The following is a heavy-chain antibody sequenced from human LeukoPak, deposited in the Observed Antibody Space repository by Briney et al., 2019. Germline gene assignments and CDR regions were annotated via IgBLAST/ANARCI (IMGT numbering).Heavy chain of an antibody. Sequence: SETLSLTCAVYGVSFRGYCWSWLRQSPGKGLEWIGEINYGAINNYTPSRKSRVSISIAKSKIQFSLKMNSVTAADTAVYYCVRRGGYSFGYPGLDYWGQGALVTVSS. J-gene: IGHJ4*02. V-gene: IGHV4-34*01. CDR2: INYGAIN. CDR1: GVSFRGYC. CDR3: VRRGGYSFGYPGLDY. D-gene: IGHD5-24*01.